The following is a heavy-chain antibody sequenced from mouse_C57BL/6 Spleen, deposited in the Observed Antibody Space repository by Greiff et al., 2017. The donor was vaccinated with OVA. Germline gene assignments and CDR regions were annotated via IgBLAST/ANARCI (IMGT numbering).Heavy chain of an antibody. Sequence: QVQLKQSGPELVKPGASVKISCKASGYAFSSSWMNWVKQRPGKGLEWIGRIYPGDGDTNYNGKFKGKATLTADKSSSTAYMQLSSLTSEDSAVYFCAGGTTVYYFDYWGQGTTLTVSS. CDR3: AGGTTVYYFDY. J-gene: IGHJ2*01. V-gene: IGHV1-82*01. D-gene: IGHD1-1*01. CDR1: GYAFSSSW. CDR2: IYPGDGDT.